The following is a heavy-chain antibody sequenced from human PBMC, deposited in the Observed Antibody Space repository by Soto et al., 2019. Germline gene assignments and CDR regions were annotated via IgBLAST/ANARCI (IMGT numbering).Heavy chain of an antibody. J-gene: IGHJ4*02. CDR1: GFTFSSYW. CDR3: ARGDIPFMRVVPAAINY. CDR2: IKQDGSEK. V-gene: IGHV3-7*01. D-gene: IGHD2-2*02. Sequence: GGSLRLSCAASGFTFSSYWMSWVRQAPGKGLEWVANIKQDGSEKYYVDSVKGRFTISRDNAKNSLYLQMNSLRAEDTAVYYCARGDIPFMRVVPAAINYWGQGTLVTVSS.